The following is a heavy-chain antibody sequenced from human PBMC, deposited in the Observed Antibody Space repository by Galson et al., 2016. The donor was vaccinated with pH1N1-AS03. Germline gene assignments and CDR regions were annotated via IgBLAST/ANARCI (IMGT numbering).Heavy chain of an antibody. CDR2: TYYRSRWYN. D-gene: IGHD5/OR15-5a*01. V-gene: IGHV6-1*01. CDR1: GDSVSSNSVA. J-gene: IGHJ6*02. Sequence: AISGDSVSSNSVAWNWIRQSPSRGLEWLGRTYYRSRWYNDYALSGKSRITINPDTSKNQFSLHLNSVTSQDTAVYYCARGRSSAMDVWGQGTTVTVSS. CDR3: ARGRSSAMDV.